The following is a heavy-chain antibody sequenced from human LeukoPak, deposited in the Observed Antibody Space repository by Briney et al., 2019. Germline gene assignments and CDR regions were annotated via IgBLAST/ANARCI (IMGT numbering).Heavy chain of an antibody. V-gene: IGHV4-39*07. CDR2: IYDGGST. Sequence: SETLSLTCTVSGGSISSSSYYWGWIRQPPGKGLEWIASIYDGGSTNYNPSLKSRVTMSVDTSKNQFSLNLISVTAADTAIYYCVRSGLGGLSDWGQGTLVTVSS. CDR3: VRSGLGGLSD. CDR1: GGSISSSSYY. J-gene: IGHJ4*02. D-gene: IGHD3-16*01.